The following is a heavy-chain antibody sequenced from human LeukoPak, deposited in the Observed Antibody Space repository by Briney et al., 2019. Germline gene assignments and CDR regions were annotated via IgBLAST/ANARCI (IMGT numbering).Heavy chain of an antibody. V-gene: IGHV3-74*01. D-gene: IGHD3-22*01. J-gene: IGHJ4*02. CDR3: ARESYDSSGYYYGGGFDY. CDR1: GFTFSSYW. Sequence: GSLRLSCAASGFTFSSYWIHWVRQAPGKGLVWVSRIYSDATYYADSVKGRFTISRDNAKNTLYLQMNSLRAEDTAVYYCARESYDSSGYYYGGGFDYWGQGTLVTVSS. CDR2: IYSDAT.